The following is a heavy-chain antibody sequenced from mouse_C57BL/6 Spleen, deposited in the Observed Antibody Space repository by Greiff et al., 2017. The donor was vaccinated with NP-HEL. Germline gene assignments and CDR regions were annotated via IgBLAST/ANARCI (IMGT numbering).Heavy chain of an antibody. CDR1: GFTFSSYA. CDR2: ISSGGDYI. Sequence: EVQGVESGEGLVKPGGSLKLSCAASGFTFSSYAMSWVRQTPEKRLEWVAYISSGGDYIYYADTVKGRFTISRDNARNTLYLQMSSLKSEDTAMYYCSRVRAYYSNYEVFFAYWGQGTLVTVSA. D-gene: IGHD2-5*01. J-gene: IGHJ3*01. V-gene: IGHV5-9-1*02. CDR3: SRVRAYYSNYEVFFAY.